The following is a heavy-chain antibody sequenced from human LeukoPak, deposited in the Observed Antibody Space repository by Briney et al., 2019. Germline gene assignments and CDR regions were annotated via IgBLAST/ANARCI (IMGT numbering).Heavy chain of an antibody. CDR3: ARVERSPYYYGMDV. CDR2: VYSGCYT. CDR1: GFTVSSNY. Sequence: GGSLRLSCAASGFTVSSNYLSWVRQAPGKGLEWVAVVYSGCYTYYADPVKGRFTISKDNSKNTLYLQMNRLRAEDTAVYYCARVERSPYYYGMDVWGEGTTVTVLS. V-gene: IGHV3-53*01. J-gene: IGHJ6*04.